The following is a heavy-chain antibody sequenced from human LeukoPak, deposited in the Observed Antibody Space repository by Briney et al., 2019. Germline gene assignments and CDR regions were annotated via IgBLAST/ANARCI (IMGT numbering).Heavy chain of an antibody. CDR3: ARGGQYYYDSSGYYY. J-gene: IGHJ4*02. CDR1: GFTFSNYS. D-gene: IGHD3-22*01. V-gene: IGHV3-21*01. CDR2: ISTSSSYI. Sequence: PGGSLRLSCAASGFTFSNYSMNWVRQAPGKGLEWVSSISTSSSYIYYADSVKGRFTVSRDNAKNSLYLQMNSLRAEDTAVYYCARGGQYYYDSSGYYYWGQGTLVTVSS.